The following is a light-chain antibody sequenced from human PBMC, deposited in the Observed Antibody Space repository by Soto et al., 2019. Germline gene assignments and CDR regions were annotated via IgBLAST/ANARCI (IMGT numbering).Light chain of an antibody. V-gene: IGLV2-14*03. J-gene: IGLJ2*01. CDR3: SSYTSSSTRV. CDR2: DVN. CDR1: SSDVGGYKY. Sequence: QSALTQPASVSGSPGQSITIFCTGTSSDVGGYKYVSWYQQHPGNAPKLIIYDVNHRPSGVSNRFSGSKSGNTASLTISGLQAEDEADYYCSSYTSSSTRVVGGGTKLTVL.